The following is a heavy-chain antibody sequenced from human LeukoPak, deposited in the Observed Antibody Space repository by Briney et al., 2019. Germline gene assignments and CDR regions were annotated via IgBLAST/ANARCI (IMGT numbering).Heavy chain of an antibody. CDR3: AREYTVTTGD. J-gene: IGHJ4*02. V-gene: IGHV3-7*03. CDR1: GFSFSSYW. CDR2: TKQDGTEK. Sequence: PGGSLGLSCAASGFSFSSYWMSWVRQAPGKGLEWVANTKQDGTEKHYVDSVRGRFTISRDNAKNSLYLQMNSLRAEDTAVYYCAREYTVTTGDWGQGTLVTVSS. D-gene: IGHD4-17*01.